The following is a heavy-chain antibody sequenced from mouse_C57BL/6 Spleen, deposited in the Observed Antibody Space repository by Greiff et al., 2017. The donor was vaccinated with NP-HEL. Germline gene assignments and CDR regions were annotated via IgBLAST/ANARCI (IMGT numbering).Heavy chain of an antibody. Sequence: EVKLEESGEGLVKPGGSLKLSCAASGFTFSSYAMSWVRQTPEKRLEWVAYISSGGDYIYYADTVKGRFTISRDNARNTLYLQMSSLKSEDTAMYYCTRVGYDFTVYYFDYWGQGTTLTVSS. CDR3: TRVGYDFTVYYFDY. V-gene: IGHV5-9-1*02. CDR2: ISSGGDYI. D-gene: IGHD2-4*01. CDR1: GFTFSSYA. J-gene: IGHJ2*01.